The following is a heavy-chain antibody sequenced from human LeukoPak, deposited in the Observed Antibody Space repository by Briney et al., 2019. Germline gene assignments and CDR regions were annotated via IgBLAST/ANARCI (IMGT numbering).Heavy chain of an antibody. CDR2: ISYDGSNK. CDR3: ARWIQLWQRYGMDV. V-gene: IGHV3-30*03. Sequence: GRSLRLSCAASGFTFSSYGMHWVRRAPGKGLEWVAVISYDGSNKYYADSVKGRFTISRDNSKNTLYLQMNSLRAEDTAVYYCARWIQLWQRYGMDVWGKGTTVTVSS. D-gene: IGHD5-18*01. CDR1: GFTFSSYG. J-gene: IGHJ6*04.